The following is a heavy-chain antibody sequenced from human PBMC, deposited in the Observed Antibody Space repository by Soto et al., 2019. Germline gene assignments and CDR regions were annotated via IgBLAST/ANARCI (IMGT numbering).Heavy chain of an antibody. V-gene: IGHV3-33*01. CDR3: ARDVGVVAPNFDY. CDR1: GFSFSSHG. D-gene: IGHD3-3*01. J-gene: IGHJ4*02. CDR2: IWWDGSKT. Sequence: QVQLVESGGGVVQPGRSLRLSCVGSGFSFSSHGLHWVRQPPGKGPEWVAVIWWDGSKTYYADSVKGRFTISRDDSKNTLYLQMSSLRADDTAVYYCARDVGVVAPNFDYWGQGTLVTVSS.